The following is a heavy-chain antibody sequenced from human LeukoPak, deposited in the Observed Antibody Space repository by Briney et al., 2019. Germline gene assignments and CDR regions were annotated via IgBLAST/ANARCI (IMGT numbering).Heavy chain of an antibody. Sequence: GGSLRLSCAASGFTFSSYWMSWVRQAPGKGLEWVANIKQDGSEKKYVDSVKGRFTISRDNAKNSLYLQMNSLRPEDTAVYYCANLDPYCSGGRCPWGQGTLVSVSS. CDR1: GFTFSSYW. CDR3: ANLDPYCSGGRCP. D-gene: IGHD2-15*01. CDR2: IKQDGSEK. V-gene: IGHV3-7*01. J-gene: IGHJ5*02.